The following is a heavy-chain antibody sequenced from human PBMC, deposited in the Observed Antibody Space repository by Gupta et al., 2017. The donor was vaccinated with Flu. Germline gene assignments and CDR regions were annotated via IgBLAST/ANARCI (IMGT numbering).Heavy chain of an antibody. J-gene: IGHJ6*02. CDR1: YV. Sequence: YVMTWVRQAPGKRLEWVSSVDRTGTNIYYADSGKGRFAVSKDNSKNTLYLQMNRLRGEEEAVYYCARCPGTTDYYYIGFNVWVLWATVTVS. V-gene: IGHV3-23*05. CDR2: VDRTGTNI. D-gene: IGHD1-1*01. CDR3: ARCPGTTDYYYIGFNV.